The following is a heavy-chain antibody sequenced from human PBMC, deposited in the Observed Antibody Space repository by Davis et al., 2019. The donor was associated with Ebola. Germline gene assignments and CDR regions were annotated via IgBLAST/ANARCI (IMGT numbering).Heavy chain of an antibody. Sequence: SSVHVPCKASVGTFSSYAISWARQAPGQGLEWMGWVIPVFGTTNYAQKFQGRVTLTADESTSTAYMELTNLRSDDTAVYYCAREVGETKLDQWGQGTLVTVSS. CDR2: VIPVFGTT. CDR3: AREVGETKLDQ. D-gene: IGHD1-26*01. V-gene: IGHV1-69*13. CDR1: VGTFSSYA. J-gene: IGHJ4*02.